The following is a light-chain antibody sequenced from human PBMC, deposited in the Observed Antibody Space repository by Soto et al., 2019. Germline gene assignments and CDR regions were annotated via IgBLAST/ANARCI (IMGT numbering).Light chain of an antibody. CDR1: TGAVTNGHY. J-gene: IGLJ1*01. CDR2: DTT. Sequence: QAVVTQEPSLTVSPGGTVTLTCGSSTGAVTNGHYPYWFQQKPGQAPRTLIYDTTNRHSWTPARFSGSKSGNTASLTVSGLQAEDETDYYCFSYTSSGTYVFGTGTKVTVL. CDR3: FSYTSSGTYV. V-gene: IGLV7-46*01.